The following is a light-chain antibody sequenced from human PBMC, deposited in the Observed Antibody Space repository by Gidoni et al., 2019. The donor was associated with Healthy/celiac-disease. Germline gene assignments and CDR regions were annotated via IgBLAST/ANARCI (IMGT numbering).Light chain of an antibody. CDR2: DAS. CDR1: QSVSSY. J-gene: IGKJ5*01. V-gene: IGKV3-11*01. CDR3: QQRSNWPLT. Sequence: EILLTQSPATLSFSPGERATLSCRASQSVSSYLAWYQQKPGQAPRLLIYDASNRATGIPARFSGSGSGTDFTLTISSLEPEDFAVYYCQQRSNWPLTFXXXTRLEIK.